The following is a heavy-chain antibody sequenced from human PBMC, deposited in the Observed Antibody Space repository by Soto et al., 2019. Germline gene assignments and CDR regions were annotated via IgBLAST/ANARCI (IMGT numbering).Heavy chain of an antibody. CDR2: IYYSGST. CDR1: GGSVSSGSYY. CDR3: ARTALVAARPLDP. Sequence: SETLSLTCTVSGGSVSSGSYYWSWIRQPPGKGLEWIGYIYYSGSTNYNPSLKSRVTISVDTSKNQFSLKLSSVTAADMAVYYCARTALVAARPLDPWGQGTLVTVSS. J-gene: IGHJ5*02. V-gene: IGHV4-61*01. D-gene: IGHD6-6*01.